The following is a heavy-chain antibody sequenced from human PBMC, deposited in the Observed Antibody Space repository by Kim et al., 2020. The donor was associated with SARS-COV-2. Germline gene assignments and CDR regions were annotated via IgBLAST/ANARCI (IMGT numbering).Heavy chain of an antibody. Sequence: SVKVSCKASGGTFSSYAISWVRQAPGQGLEWMGGIIPIFGTANYAQKFQGRVTITADESTSTAYMELSSLRSEDTAVYYCARDKPDDSRGVGAFDIWGQGTMVTVSS. D-gene: IGHD3-22*01. V-gene: IGHV1-69*13. CDR3: ARDKPDDSRGVGAFDI. CDR2: IIPIFGTA. CDR1: GGTFSSYA. J-gene: IGHJ3*02.